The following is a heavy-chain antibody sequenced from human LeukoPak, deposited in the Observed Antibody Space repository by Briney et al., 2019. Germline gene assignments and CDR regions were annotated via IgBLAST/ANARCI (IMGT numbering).Heavy chain of an antibody. CDR2: IRYDGSNK. CDR3: AKTIVATIGLDY. D-gene: IGHD5-12*01. Sequence: PGGSLRLSCAASGFTFSSYGMHWVRQAPGKGLEWVAFIRYDGSNKYYADSVKGRFTISRDNSKNTLYLQMNSLRAEDTAVYYCAKTIVATIGLDYWGQGTLVTVSS. V-gene: IGHV3-30*02. CDR1: GFTFSSYG. J-gene: IGHJ4*02.